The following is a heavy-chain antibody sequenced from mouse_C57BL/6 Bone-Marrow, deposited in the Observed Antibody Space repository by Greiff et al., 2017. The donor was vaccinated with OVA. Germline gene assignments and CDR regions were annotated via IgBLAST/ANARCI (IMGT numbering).Heavy chain of an antibody. D-gene: IGHD1-1*01. CDR3: ARITTVVFDY. CDR1: GFTFSSYA. J-gene: IGHJ2*01. CDR2: ISDGGSYT. V-gene: IGHV5-4*01. Sequence: EVHLVESGGGLVKPGGSLKLSCAASGFTFSSYAMSWVRQTPEKRLEWVATISDGGSYTYYPDNVKGRFTISRDNAKNNLYLHMSHLKSEDTAMYYCARITTVVFDYWGQGTTLTVSS.